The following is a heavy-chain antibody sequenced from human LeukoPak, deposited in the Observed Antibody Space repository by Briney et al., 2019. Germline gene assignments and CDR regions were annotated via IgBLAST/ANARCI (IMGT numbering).Heavy chain of an antibody. V-gene: IGHV4-4*02. Sequence: PSETLSLTCAVSGGSISSSNWWSWVRQPPGKGLEWIGEIYHSGSTNYNPSLKSRVTISVDKSKNQFSLKLSSMTAADTAVYYCARAYGYDYYGMDVWGQGTTVTVSS. J-gene: IGHJ6*02. CDR2: IYHSGST. CDR3: ARAYGYDYYGMDV. CDR1: GGSISSSNW. D-gene: IGHD4-17*01.